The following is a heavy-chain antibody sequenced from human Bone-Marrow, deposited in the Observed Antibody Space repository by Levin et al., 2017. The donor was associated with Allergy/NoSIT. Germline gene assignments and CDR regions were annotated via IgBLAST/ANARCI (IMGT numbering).Heavy chain of an antibody. CDR1: GFTFSSYA. D-gene: IGHD4-17*01. V-gene: IGHV3-30-3*01. CDR2: ISYDGSNK. CDR3: ARDPSYGDYELLDYYGMDV. Sequence: GGSLRLSCAASGFTFSSYAMHWVRQAPGKGLEWVAVISYDGSNKYYADSVKGRFTISRDNSKNTLYLQMNSLRAEDTAVYYCARDPSYGDYELLDYYGMDVWGQGTTVTVSS. J-gene: IGHJ6*02.